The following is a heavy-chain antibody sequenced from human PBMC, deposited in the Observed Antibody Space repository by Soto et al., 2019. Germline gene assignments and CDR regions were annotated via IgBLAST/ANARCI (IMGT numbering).Heavy chain of an antibody. V-gene: IGHV4-59*01. D-gene: IGHD6-13*01. CDR3: ARDLRSSRTYYYYGMEV. CDR1: GGSISSYY. CDR2: IYYSGST. Sequence: SETLSLTYTVSGGSISSYYWSWIRQPPGKGLEWIGYIYYSGSTNYNPSLKSRVTISVDTSKNQFSLKLSSVTAADTAVYYCARDLRSSRTYYYYGMEVWGQGTTVTVSS. J-gene: IGHJ6*02.